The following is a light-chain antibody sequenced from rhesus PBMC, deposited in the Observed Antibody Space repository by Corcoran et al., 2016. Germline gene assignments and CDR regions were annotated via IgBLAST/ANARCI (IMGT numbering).Light chain of an antibody. V-gene: IGKV4-1*01. J-gene: IGKJ2*01. Sequence: DIVMTQSPDSLAVSLGERVTINCKSSQSLLYSSNNKNYLAWYQQKPGQAPKLLIYWASTRESGVPNRLSGSGSGTDVTLTISGLQAEDVAVYYCQQYYSTPYSFGQGTKVEIK. CDR2: WAS. CDR1: QSLLYSSNNKNY. CDR3: QQYYSTPYS.